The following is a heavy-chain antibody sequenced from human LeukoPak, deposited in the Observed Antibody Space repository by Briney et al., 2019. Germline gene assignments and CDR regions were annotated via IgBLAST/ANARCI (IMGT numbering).Heavy chain of an antibody. CDR1: VVSFSDYY. V-gene: IGHV4-34*01. CDR2: INHSGST. Sequence: SETLSLTCAVYVVSFSDYYWSWLRQPPAKGLEWIGEINHSGSTNYNPSLKSRVSLSVDTSKNQFSLKLSSVTAADTAVYYCARVKYHYGSGSPSYWYFDPWGRGTLVAVSS. D-gene: IGHD3-10*01. J-gene: IGHJ2*01. CDR3: ARVKYHYGSGSPSYWYFDP.